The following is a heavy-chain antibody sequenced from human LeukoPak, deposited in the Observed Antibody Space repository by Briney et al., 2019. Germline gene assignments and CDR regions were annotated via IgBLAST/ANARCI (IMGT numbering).Heavy chain of an antibody. Sequence: GGSLRLSCAASGFTFSSYWMHWVRQVPGKGLVWVSRVSPDGRTTSYADSVKGRFTISRDNAKNTVYLQMISLRADDTAVYYCVRAKSGHYGYSDYWGQGTLVTVSS. D-gene: IGHD5-18*01. CDR1: GFTFSSYW. CDR2: VSPDGRTT. V-gene: IGHV3-74*01. CDR3: VRAKSGHYGYSDY. J-gene: IGHJ4*02.